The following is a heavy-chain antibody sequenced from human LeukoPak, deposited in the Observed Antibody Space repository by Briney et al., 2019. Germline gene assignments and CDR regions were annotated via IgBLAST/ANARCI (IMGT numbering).Heavy chain of an antibody. CDR3: ARDPYGDYVFDY. V-gene: IGHV3-11*06. Sequence: GGSLRLSCAASGFTFSDYYMSWIRHAPGRGLEWVSYISSSSSYTNYADSVKGRFTISRDNAKNSLYLKMNSLRAEDTAVYYCARDPYGDYVFDYWGQGTLVTVSS. D-gene: IGHD4-17*01. J-gene: IGHJ4*02. CDR2: ISSSSSYT. CDR1: GFTFSDYY.